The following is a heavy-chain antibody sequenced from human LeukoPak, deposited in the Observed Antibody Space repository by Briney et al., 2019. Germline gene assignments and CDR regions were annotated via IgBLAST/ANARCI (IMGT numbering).Heavy chain of an antibody. CDR1: GFTFSSYA. Sequence: GGSLRLSCAAPGFTFSSYAMSWVRQAPGKGLEWVSAISGSGGSTYYADSVKGRFTISRDNSKNTLYLQMNSLRAEDTAVYYCAKGGGGYSSSSEMGYWGQGTLVTVSS. V-gene: IGHV3-23*01. J-gene: IGHJ4*02. CDR3: AKGGGGYSSSSEMGY. CDR2: ISGSGGST. D-gene: IGHD6-6*01.